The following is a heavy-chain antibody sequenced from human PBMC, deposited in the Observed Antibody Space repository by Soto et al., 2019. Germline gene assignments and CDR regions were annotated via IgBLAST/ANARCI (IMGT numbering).Heavy chain of an antibody. CDR2: ISAYNGNT. J-gene: IGHJ5*02. CDR1: GYTFTSYG. D-gene: IGHD3-22*01. V-gene: IGHV1-18*01. Sequence: ASVKVSCKASGYTFTSYGISWVRQAPGQGQERMEWISAYNGNTNYAQKLQGRDTMTTDTSTRTAYLELRSLRSDDTAVYYCVRVTYYDSSGYYYMSNNWFDPWGQGTLVPISS. CDR3: VRVTYYDSSGYYYMSNNWFDP.